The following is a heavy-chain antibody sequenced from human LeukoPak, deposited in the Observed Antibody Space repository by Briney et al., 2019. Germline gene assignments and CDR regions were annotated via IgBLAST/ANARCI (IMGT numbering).Heavy chain of an antibody. CDR3: ARHCSSTSCSYYYYGMDV. J-gene: IGHJ6*02. CDR2: IYSGGST. Sequence: GSLRLSCAASGFTVSSNYMSWVRQAPGKGLEWVSVIYSGGSTYYADSVKRRFTISRDNSKNTLCLQMNSLRAEDTAVYYCARHCSSTSCSYYYYGMDVWGQGTTVTVSS. CDR1: GFTVSSNY. V-gene: IGHV3-66*04. D-gene: IGHD2-2*01.